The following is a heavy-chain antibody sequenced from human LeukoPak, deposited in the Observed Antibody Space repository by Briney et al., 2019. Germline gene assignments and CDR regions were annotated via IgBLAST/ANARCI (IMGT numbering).Heavy chain of an antibody. CDR3: ASSSPQLDYFDY. J-gene: IGHJ4*02. CDR1: GFTFSSYS. D-gene: IGHD1-1*01. CDR2: ISSSSSYI. V-gene: IGHV3-21*01. Sequence: GGSLRLSCAASGFTFSSYSMNWVRQAPGKGLEWVSSISSSSSYIYYADSVKGRFTISRDNAKNSLYLQMNSLRAEDTAVYYCASSSPQLDYFDYWGQGTLVTVSS.